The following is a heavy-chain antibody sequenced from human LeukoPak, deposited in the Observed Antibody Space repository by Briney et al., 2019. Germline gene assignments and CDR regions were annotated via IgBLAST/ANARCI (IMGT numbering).Heavy chain of an antibody. D-gene: IGHD2/OR15-2a*01. Sequence: PSQSLSLTCTVSGGSISSGDYYWSWIRQPPGKGLEWIGYIYYSGSTYYNPSLKSRVTISVDTYKNQFSLKLSSVTAADTAVYYWASVAPASTRRPVDGLDYWGQGTMVSVSS. CDR3: ASVAPASTRRPVDGLDY. CDR1: GGSISSGDYY. V-gene: IGHV4-30-4*08. J-gene: IGHJ4*02. CDR2: IYYSGST.